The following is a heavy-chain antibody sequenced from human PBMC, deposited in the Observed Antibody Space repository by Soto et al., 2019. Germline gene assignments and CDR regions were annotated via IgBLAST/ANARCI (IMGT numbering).Heavy chain of an antibody. V-gene: IGHV3-30-3*01. J-gene: IGHJ4*02. CDR2: ISHDGSDK. Sequence: QMQLVESGGGVVQPGRSLRLSCTASGFTFSNHAMHWLRLAPGQGLAWVALISHDGSDKYYADSVKGRFTISKDHSKNTLYLQMNSLRPEDTAVYYCARDPHPTANLIFDFWGQGTLVTVSS. CDR3: ARDPHPTANLIFDF. CDR1: GFTFSNHA. D-gene: IGHD4-17*01.